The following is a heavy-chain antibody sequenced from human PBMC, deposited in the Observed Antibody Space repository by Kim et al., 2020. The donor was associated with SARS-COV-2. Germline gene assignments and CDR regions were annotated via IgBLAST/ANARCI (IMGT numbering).Heavy chain of an antibody. Sequence: SETLSLTCAVYGGSFSGYYWSWIRQPPGKGLEWIGEINHSGSTNYNPSLKSRVTISVDTSKNQFSLKLSSVTAADTAVYYCARGRTPDYWGQGTLVTVSS. J-gene: IGHJ4*02. CDR1: GGSFSGYY. D-gene: IGHD2-15*01. CDR2: INHSGST. V-gene: IGHV4-34*01. CDR3: ARGRTPDY.